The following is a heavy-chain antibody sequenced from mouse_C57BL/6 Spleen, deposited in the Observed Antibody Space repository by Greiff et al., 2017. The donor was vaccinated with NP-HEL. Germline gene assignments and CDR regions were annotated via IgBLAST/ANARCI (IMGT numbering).Heavy chain of an antibody. D-gene: IGHD1-1*01. V-gene: IGHV1-54*01. CDR3: ARAHGSSSYYAMDY. CDR1: GYAFTNYL. J-gene: IGHJ4*01. CDR2: INPGSGGT. Sequence: VQLQESGAELVRPGTSVKVSCKASGYAFTNYLIEWVKQRPGQGLEWIGVINPGSGGTNYNEKFKGKATLTADQSSSTAYMQLSSLTSEDSAVYVCARAHGSSSYYAMDYWGQGTSVTVSS.